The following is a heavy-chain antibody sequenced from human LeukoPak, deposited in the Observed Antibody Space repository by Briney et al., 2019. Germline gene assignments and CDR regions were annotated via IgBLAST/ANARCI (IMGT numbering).Heavy chain of an antibody. V-gene: IGHV2-5*01. CDR3: AHSGLRYFDWLLYSSLYFDY. D-gene: IGHD3-9*01. CDR1: GFSLSTSGVG. J-gene: IGHJ4*02. CDR2: IYWNDDK. Sequence: ESGPTLVHPTLTLTLTCTFSGFSLSTSGVGVGWIRQPPVKALEWLALIYWNDDKRYSPSLKSRLTITKNTSKNQVVLTMTNMDPVDTATYYWAHSGLRYFDWLLYSSLYFDYWGQGTLVTVSS.